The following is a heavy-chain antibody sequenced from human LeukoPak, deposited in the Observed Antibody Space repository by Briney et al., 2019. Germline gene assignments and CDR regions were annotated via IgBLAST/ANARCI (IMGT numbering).Heavy chain of an antibody. CDR1: GFTFSNAW. V-gene: IGHV3-15*01. CDR2: IKSNADGGTT. J-gene: IGHJ4*02. D-gene: IGHD6-19*01. CDR3: TRGSSGWDFDY. Sequence: GGSLRLSCAASGFTFSNAWMTWVRQAPGKGLEWVGRIKSNADGGTTDYASPVKQRFTISRDDSQNTLFLQMNSLKTEDAAVYYCTRGSSGWDFDYWGPGTLVTVSS.